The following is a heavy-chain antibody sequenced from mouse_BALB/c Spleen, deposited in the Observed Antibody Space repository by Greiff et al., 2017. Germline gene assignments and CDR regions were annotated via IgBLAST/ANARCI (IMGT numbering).Heavy chain of an antibody. J-gene: IGHJ4*01. V-gene: IGHV7-1*02. D-gene: IGHD1-2*01. Sequence: EVKLVESGGGLVQPGGSLRLSCATSGFTFSDFYMEWVRQPPGKRLEWIAASRNKANDYTTEYSASVKGRFIVSRDTSQSILYLQMNALRAEDTAIYYCARVTITTASYAMDYWGQGTSVTVSS. CDR3: ARVTITTASYAMDY. CDR2: SRNKANDYTT. CDR1: GFTFSDFY.